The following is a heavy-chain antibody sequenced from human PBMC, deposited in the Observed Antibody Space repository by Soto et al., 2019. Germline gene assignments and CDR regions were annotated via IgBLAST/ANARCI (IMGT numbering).Heavy chain of an antibody. J-gene: IGHJ5*02. D-gene: IGHD6-13*01. CDR2: IYYSGST. Sequence: SETLSLTCTVSGGSISSSSYYWGWIRQPPGKGLEWIGSIYYSGSTYYNPSLKSRVTISVDTSKNQFSLKLSSVTAADTAVYYCARQSSSSSCPRGCWFDPWGQGTLVTVSS. CDR1: GGSISSSSYY. V-gene: IGHV4-39*01. CDR3: ARQSSSSSCPRGCWFDP.